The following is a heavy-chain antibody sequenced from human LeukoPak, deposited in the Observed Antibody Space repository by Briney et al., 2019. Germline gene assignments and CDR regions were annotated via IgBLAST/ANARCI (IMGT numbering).Heavy chain of an antibody. CDR3: ARRGDGGRSFDF. J-gene: IGHJ4*02. D-gene: IGHD4-23*01. Sequence: SGGSLRLSCAASGFTVSSNYMSWVRQAPGKGLEWVSLISSGGTTYYADSVKGRFTISRDYSKNTLYLQMNSLRAEDTAVYYCARRGDGGRSFDFWGQGTLVTVSS. CDR2: ISSGGTT. CDR1: GFTVSSNY. V-gene: IGHV3-53*01.